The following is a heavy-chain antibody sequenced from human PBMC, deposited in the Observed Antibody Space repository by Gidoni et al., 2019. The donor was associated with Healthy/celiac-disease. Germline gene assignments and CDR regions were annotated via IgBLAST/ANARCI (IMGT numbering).Heavy chain of an antibody. J-gene: IGHJ4*02. CDR2: RWYDGSNK. D-gene: IGHD2-2*01. CDR1: GLPFRSSG. CDR3: ARAPYCSSTSCYPFDY. Sequence: QVQLVESGGGVVQPGRSLRLSCAASGLPFRSSGMHWVRQAPGQGLEWVAVRWYDGSNKYYADSVKGRFNISRDNSKNTLYLQMNSLRAEDTAVYYCARAPYCSSTSCYPFDYWGQGTLVTVSS. V-gene: IGHV3-33*01.